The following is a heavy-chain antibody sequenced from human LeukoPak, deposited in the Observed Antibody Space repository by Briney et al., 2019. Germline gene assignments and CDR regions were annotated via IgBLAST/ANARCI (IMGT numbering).Heavy chain of an antibody. Sequence: GRSLRLSCAASGFTFSSYGMHWVRQAPGKGLEWVAVISYDGSNKYYADSVKGRFTISRDNSKNTLYLQMNSLRAEDTAVYYCAKDGHLRYCSGGNCFHIDYWGQGTLVTVSS. CDR1: GFTFSSYG. V-gene: IGHV3-30*18. CDR3: AKDGHLRYCSGGNCFHIDY. D-gene: IGHD2-15*01. J-gene: IGHJ4*02. CDR2: ISYDGSNK.